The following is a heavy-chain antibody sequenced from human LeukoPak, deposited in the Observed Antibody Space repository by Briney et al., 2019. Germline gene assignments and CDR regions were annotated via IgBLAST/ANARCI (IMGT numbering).Heavy chain of an antibody. CDR3: ARGDYYDSSGFYSGMDV. CDR1: GGSISSGGYS. CDR2: IYYSGNT. J-gene: IGHJ6*02. Sequence: SQTLSLTCAVSGGSISSGGYSWSWIRQPPGKGLEWIGYIYYSGNTYYNPSLKSRVTISVDTSKNQFSLKLSSVTAADTAVYYCARGDYYDSSGFYSGMDVWGQGTTVTVSS. V-gene: IGHV4-30-2*05. D-gene: IGHD3-22*01.